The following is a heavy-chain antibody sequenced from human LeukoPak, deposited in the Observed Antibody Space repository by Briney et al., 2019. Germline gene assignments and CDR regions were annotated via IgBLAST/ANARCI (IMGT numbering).Heavy chain of an antibody. J-gene: IGHJ3*02. D-gene: IGHD1-1*01. V-gene: IGHV1-46*01. CDR3: ATDRGTTETTGAFDI. CDR2: INPSGGST. Sequence: ASVKVSCKASGYTFTSYYMHWVRQAPGQGLEWMGIINPSGGSTSYAQKFQGRVTMTEDTSTDTAYMELSSLRSEDTAVYYCATDRGTTETTGAFDIWGQGTMVTVSS. CDR1: GYTFTSYY.